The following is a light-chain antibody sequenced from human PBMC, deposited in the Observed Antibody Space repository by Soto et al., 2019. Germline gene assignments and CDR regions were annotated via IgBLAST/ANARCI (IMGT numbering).Light chain of an antibody. CDR1: SSDVGGYNY. CDR3: SSYTSSRIYV. Sequence: QSALTQPASVSGSPGQSITISCTGTSSDVGGYNYVSWYQQHPGKAPKLMIYDVSNRPSGVSNRFSGSKSGNTASLTISGLQAEDEADYYCSSYTSSRIYVFGTGTKLTV. V-gene: IGLV2-14*01. J-gene: IGLJ1*01. CDR2: DVS.